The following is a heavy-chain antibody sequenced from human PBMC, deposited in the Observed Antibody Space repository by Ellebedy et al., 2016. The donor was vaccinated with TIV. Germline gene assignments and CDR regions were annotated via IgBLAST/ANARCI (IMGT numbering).Heavy chain of an antibody. CDR2: INSDGSTT. CDR3: AKGGSGNSYDLLRPHYMDV. CDR1: GSTFSTYW. V-gene: IGHV3-74*01. J-gene: IGHJ6*03. D-gene: IGHD3-10*01. Sequence: GESLKISCAASGSTFSTYWIHWVRQAPGKGLVWVSRINSDGSTTTYADSVKGRFTISRDHAKNTMYLQMRSLRAEDTAVYYCAKGGSGNSYDLLRPHYMDVWGKGTTVTVSS.